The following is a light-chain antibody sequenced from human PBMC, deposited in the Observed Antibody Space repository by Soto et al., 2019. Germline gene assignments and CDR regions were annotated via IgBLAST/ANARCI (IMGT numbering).Light chain of an antibody. Sequence: EIVMTQSPATLSVSPGERATLSCRASQSVSSNLAWYQQKPGQAPRLLIYGASTRATGIPDRFSGRGSGTEFTITISSLQSEDFAVYYCQHYNNWPRTFGQGTKLEIK. CDR3: QHYNNWPRT. CDR1: QSVSSN. J-gene: IGKJ1*01. CDR2: GAS. V-gene: IGKV3-15*01.